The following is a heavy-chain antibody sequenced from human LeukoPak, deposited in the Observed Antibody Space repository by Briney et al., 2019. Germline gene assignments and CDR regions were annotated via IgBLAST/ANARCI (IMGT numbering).Heavy chain of an antibody. V-gene: IGHV4-39*07. Sequence: PSETLSLTCTVSGGSISSSSYYWGWIRQPPGKGLEWIGSIYYSGSTYYNPSLKSRVTISVDKSKNQFSLKLSSVTAADTAVYYCARDLLGGNGDYWGQGTLVTVSS. J-gene: IGHJ4*02. CDR3: ARDLLGGNGDY. CDR2: IYYSGST. CDR1: GGSISSSSYY. D-gene: IGHD4-23*01.